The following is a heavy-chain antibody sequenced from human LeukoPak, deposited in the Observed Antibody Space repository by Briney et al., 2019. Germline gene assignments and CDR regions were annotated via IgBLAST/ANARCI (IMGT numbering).Heavy chain of an antibody. CDR2: INHSGST. V-gene: IGHV4-34*01. CDR1: GGSFSGYY. D-gene: IGHD3-16*01. J-gene: IGHJ5*02. CDR3: ARAIFDYVWGSSSWFDP. Sequence: SETLSLTCAVYGGSFSGYYWSWIRQPPGKGLEWIGEINHSGSTNYNPSLKSRVTISVDTSKNQFSLKLSSVTAADTAVYYCARAIFDYVWGSSSWFDPWGQGTLVTVSS.